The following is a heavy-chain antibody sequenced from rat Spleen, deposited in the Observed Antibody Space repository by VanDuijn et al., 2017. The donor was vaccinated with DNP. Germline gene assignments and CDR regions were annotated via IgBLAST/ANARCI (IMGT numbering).Heavy chain of an antibody. Sequence: EVQLVESGGGLVQPGRSLKLSCAASEFTFSYSDVAWIRQAPTRGLEWVASISPSGANIYYRDSVRGRFSISRDIPKSTLYLQMDSLRSEDTATYYCATRAPGDYYYGGYFDYWGQGVMVTVST. CDR3: ATRAPGDYYYGGYFDY. CDR2: ISPSGANI. D-gene: IGHD1-6*01. V-gene: IGHV5-19*01. CDR1: EFTFSYSD. J-gene: IGHJ2*01.